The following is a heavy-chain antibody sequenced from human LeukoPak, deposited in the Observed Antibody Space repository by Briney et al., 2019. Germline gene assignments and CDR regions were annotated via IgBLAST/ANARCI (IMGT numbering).Heavy chain of an antibody. J-gene: IGHJ5*02. V-gene: IGHV4-30-4*01. CDR1: GGSISSGDYY. Sequence: KSSETLSLTCTVSGGSISSGDYYWSWIRQPPGKGLEGIGYMYYSGSTYYDPSLKSRATISVDTSKNQFSLKLTSVPAADTAVYYCARPYYYDSRIDPWGQGTLVTVSS. D-gene: IGHD3-22*01. CDR2: MYYSGST. CDR3: ARPYYYDSRIDP.